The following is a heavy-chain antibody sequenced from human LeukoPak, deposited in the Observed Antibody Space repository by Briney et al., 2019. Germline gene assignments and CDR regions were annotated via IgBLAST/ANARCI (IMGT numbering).Heavy chain of an antibody. D-gene: IGHD3-22*01. CDR3: TKVGDYYDSRGYLED. CDR1: GFTFSNYA. V-gene: IGHV3-30-3*01. Sequence: GRSLRLSCAASGFTFSNYAMHWVRQAPGKGLEWVAVTSYAGSNKDYAYSVKGRFTISRDNSKNTLYLQMNSLRAEDTAVYYCTKVGDYYDSRGYLEDWGQGTLVTVSS. J-gene: IGHJ4*02. CDR2: TSYAGSNK.